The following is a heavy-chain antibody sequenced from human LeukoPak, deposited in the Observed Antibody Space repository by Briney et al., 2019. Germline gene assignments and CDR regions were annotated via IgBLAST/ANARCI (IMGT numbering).Heavy chain of an antibody. V-gene: IGHV4-34*01. CDR2: INHSGST. J-gene: IGHJ3*02. CDR3: ARDRGWKYQLLSEDDAFDI. Sequence: SETLSLTCAVYGGSFSGYYWSWIRQPPGKGLEWIGEINHSGSTNYNPSLKSRVTISVDKSKNQFSLKLSSVTAADTAVYYCARDRGWKYQLLSEDDAFDIWGQGTMVTVSS. D-gene: IGHD2-2*01. CDR1: GGSFSGYY.